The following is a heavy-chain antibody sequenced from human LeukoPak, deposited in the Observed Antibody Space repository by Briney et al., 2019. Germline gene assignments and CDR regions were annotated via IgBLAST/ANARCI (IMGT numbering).Heavy chain of an antibody. CDR2: IYYSGST. CDR3: ARGRIGVVPAAITRGSYYYYYMDV. V-gene: IGHV4-59*01. CDR1: GGSISSYY. J-gene: IGHJ6*03. Sequence: PSETLSLNCTVSGGSISSYYWSWIRQPPGKGLEWIGYIYYSGSTNYNPSLKSRVTISVETSKNQFYLKLSSVTAADTAVYYCARGRIGVVPAAITRGSYYYYYMDVWGKGTTVTVSS. D-gene: IGHD2-2*02.